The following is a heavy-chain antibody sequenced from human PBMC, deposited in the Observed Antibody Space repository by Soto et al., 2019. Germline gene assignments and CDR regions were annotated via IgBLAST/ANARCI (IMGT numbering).Heavy chain of an antibody. CDR1: GFSLSSSGVS. D-gene: IGHD2-15*01. J-gene: IGHJ3*01. Sequence: QITLKESGPMLVKPTQTLTLTCTFAGFSLSSSGVSVGWIRQPPGKALEWLEHIYWDDDKRYSPSLKNRLIIIKVSSKNQVILTMTDMDPVDTVTFDCTHSSRYSAFEFWGQGTMVAVSS. V-gene: IGHV2-5*02. CDR3: THSSRYSAFEF. CDR2: IYWDDDK.